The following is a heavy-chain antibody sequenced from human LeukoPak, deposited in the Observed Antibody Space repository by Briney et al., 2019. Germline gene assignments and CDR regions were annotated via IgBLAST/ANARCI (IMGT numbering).Heavy chain of an antibody. J-gene: IGHJ4*02. V-gene: IGHV3-53*01. CDR2: NYSGGST. CDR1: GFTVSSNY. CDR3: ARRGEQQPVPPDY. Sequence: GGSLRLSCAASGFTVSSNYMSWVRQAPGKGLEWVSVNYSGGSTYYADSVKGRFTLSRDNSKNTLYLQMNSLRAEDTAVYYCARRGEQQPVPPDYWGQGTLVTVSS. D-gene: IGHD6-13*01.